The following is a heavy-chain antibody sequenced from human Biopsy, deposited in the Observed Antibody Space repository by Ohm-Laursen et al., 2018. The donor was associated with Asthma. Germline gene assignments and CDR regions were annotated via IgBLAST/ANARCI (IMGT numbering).Heavy chain of an antibody. D-gene: IGHD3-10*01. CDR3: AKDRVRINSAYYFDY. CDR1: GFTFSSYG. Sequence: SLRLSCTASGFTFSSYGMHWVRQAPGKGLEWVAVILSDGRDKYYVDSVKGRFTISRDNSKNTLYLHMHSLRAEDTAVYFCAKDRVRINSAYYFDYWGQGTLVTVSS. CDR2: ILSDGRDK. V-gene: IGHV3-30*18. J-gene: IGHJ4*02.